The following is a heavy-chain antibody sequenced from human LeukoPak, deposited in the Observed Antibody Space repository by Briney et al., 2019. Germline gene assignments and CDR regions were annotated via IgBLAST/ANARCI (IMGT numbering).Heavy chain of an antibody. D-gene: IGHD6-6*01. J-gene: IGHJ4*02. V-gene: IGHV1-24*01. CDR3: ARDRAPYSSSSRDFDY. Sequence: ASVKVSCKVSGYTLTELSMHWVRQAPGKGLEWMGGFDPEDGETIYAQKLQGRVTMTTDTSTSTAYMELRSLRSDDTAVYYCARDRAPYSSSSRDFDYWGQGTLVTVSS. CDR2: FDPEDGET. CDR1: GYTLTELS.